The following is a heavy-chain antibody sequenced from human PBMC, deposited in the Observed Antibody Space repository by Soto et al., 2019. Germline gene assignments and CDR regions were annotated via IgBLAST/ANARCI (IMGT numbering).Heavy chain of an antibody. D-gene: IGHD1-1*01. CDR2: MYYSGST. J-gene: IGHJ3*02. CDR3: ARQWGTDAFDI. V-gene: IGHV4-59*08. CDR1: GGSISSYY. Sequence: SETLSLTCTVSGGSISSYYWSWIRQSPGKGLEWIGYMYYSGSTNYNPSLKSRVTISVDTSKNQFSLKLSSVTAADTAVYYCARQWGTDAFDIWGQGTMVTVSS.